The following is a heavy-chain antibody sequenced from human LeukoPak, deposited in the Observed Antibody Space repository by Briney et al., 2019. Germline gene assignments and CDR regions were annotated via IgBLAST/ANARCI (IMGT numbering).Heavy chain of an antibody. CDR3: ARDPGGYYYYMDV. CDR2: IIPIFGTA. CDR1: GGTFSSYA. J-gene: IGHJ6*03. V-gene: IGHV1-69*05. D-gene: IGHD3-10*01. Sequence: SVKVSCKASGGTFSSYAISWVRQAPGQGLEWMGGIIPIFGTANYAQKFRGRVTITTDESTSTAYMELSSLRSEDTAVYYCARDPGGYYYYMDVWGKGTTVTVSS.